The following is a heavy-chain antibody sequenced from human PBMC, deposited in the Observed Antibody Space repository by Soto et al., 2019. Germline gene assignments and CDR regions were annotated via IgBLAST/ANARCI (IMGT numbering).Heavy chain of an antibody. D-gene: IGHD3-3*01. Sequence: ASVKVSCKASGYTFTSYAMHWLRQAPGQRLEWMGWINAGNGNTKYSQKFQGRVTITRDTSASTAYMELSSLRSEDTAVYYCARAYYDFWSGYAIFDYWGQGTLVTVSS. J-gene: IGHJ4*02. CDR2: INAGNGNT. V-gene: IGHV1-3*01. CDR3: ARAYYDFWSGYAIFDY. CDR1: GYTFTSYA.